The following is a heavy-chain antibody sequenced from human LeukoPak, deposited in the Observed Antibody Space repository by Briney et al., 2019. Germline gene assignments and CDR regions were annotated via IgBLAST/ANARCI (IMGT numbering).Heavy chain of an antibody. J-gene: IGHJ4*02. CDR1: GYTFSGYY. Sequence: VASVKVSCKASGYTFSGYYMHWVRQVPGQGLEWMGWINPNSGGTKYVQKFQGRVTMTRDASISTAYMELSRLRSDDTAVYYCASGSLASYFDHWGQGTLVTVSS. CDR3: ASGSLASYFDH. V-gene: IGHV1-2*02. CDR2: INPNSGGT. D-gene: IGHD3-16*01.